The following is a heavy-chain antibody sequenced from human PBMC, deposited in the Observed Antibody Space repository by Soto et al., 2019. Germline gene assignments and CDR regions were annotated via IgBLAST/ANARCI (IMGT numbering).Heavy chain of an antibody. CDR3: ARRIVVLIDLDY. Sequence: QVQLVQSGAEEKKPGASVKVSCKASGYTFTSYAMHWVRQAPGQRLEWMGWINAGNDNTKYSQKFQGRVTITRDTSACTGYLEMRSLRPGDTAVYFCARRIVVLIDLDYWGQGTLVTVSS. D-gene: IGHD2-21*01. J-gene: IGHJ4*02. CDR2: INAGNDNT. CDR1: GYTFTSYA. V-gene: IGHV1-3*05.